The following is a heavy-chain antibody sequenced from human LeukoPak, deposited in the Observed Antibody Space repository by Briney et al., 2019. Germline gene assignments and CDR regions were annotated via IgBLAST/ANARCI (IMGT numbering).Heavy chain of an antibody. V-gene: IGHV4-38-2*02. CDR1: GYSISSGYY. CDR3: ARGRRVGATYYYYYYMDV. CDR2: IYYSGST. J-gene: IGHJ6*03. D-gene: IGHD1-26*01. Sequence: PSKTLSLTCTVSGYSISSGYYWGWIRQPPGKGLEWIGSIYYSGSTYYNPSLKSRVTISVDTSKNQFSLKLSSVTAADTAVYYCARGRRVGATYYYYYYMDVWGKGTTVTVSS.